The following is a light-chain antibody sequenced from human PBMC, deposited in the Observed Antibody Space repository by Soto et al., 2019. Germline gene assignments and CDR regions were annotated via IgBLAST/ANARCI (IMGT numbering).Light chain of an antibody. V-gene: IGKV3-15*01. CDR3: QQYERWPYT. CDR1: QSVVRS. J-gene: IGKJ2*01. Sequence: EVVMTQSPATLSVSPGETATLSRGASQSVVRSLAWYQQKPGQPPSLLIFDSSTRATGAPDRFIGSGSETEFTLTIHTLQPEDRAVYYCQQYERWPYTFGQGTKLEI. CDR2: DSS.